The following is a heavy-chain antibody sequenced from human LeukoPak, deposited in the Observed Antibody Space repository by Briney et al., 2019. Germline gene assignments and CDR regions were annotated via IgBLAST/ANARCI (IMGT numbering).Heavy chain of an antibody. D-gene: IGHD3-16*01. Sequence: ASVKVSCKASGYTFTGYYMHWVRQAPGQGLEWMGWINPKSGGTNSAQKFQGRVTMTRDTSISTAYMELTRLRSDDTAMYYCARENGPHYALDYWGQGTLVTVSS. J-gene: IGHJ4*02. CDR2: INPKSGGT. CDR3: ARENGPHYALDY. V-gene: IGHV1-2*02. CDR1: GYTFTGYY.